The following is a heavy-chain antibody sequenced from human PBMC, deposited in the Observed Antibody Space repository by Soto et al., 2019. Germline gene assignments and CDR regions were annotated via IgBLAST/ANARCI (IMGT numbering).Heavy chain of an antibody. CDR3: ASAWGPSYYYGMDV. V-gene: IGHV1-69*12. CDR1: GGTFSSYA. D-gene: IGHD3-16*01. J-gene: IGHJ6*02. Sequence: QVQLVQSGAEVKKPGSSVKVSCKASGGTFSSYAISWVRQAPGQGLGWMGGIIPIFGTADYAQKFQGRVAITADASTSTAYMALSSLRSEDTAVYYCASAWGPSYYYGMDVWGQGTTVTVSS. CDR2: IIPIFGTA.